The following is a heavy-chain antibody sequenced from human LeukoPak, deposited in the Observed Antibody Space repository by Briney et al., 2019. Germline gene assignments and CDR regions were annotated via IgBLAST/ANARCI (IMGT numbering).Heavy chain of an antibody. V-gene: IGHV1-18*01. J-gene: IGHJ4*02. Sequence: ASVKVSCKASGYTFTRYGISWVRQAPGQGLEWMEWISGYSGKTNYAQKLQGRVTMTTDTSTSTAYMELRSLRSDDTAVYYCARGYSGYAPHDYWGQGTLVTVSS. D-gene: IGHD5-12*01. CDR2: ISGYSGKT. CDR3: ARGYSGYAPHDY. CDR1: GYTFTRYG.